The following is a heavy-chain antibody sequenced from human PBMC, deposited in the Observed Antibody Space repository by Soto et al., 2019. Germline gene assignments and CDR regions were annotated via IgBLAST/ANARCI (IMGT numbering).Heavy chain of an antibody. J-gene: IGHJ4*02. CDR1: RFTFSTYA. V-gene: IGHV3-15*01. Sequence: GGSLRLSCAASRFTFSTYAMTWVRQAPGKGLEWVASITESGGTTDYAAPVKGRFTISRDDSKNTLYLQMNSLKTEDTAVYYCTTDPVTMIVVVPSSGWGQGTLVTVSS. D-gene: IGHD3-22*01. CDR3: TTDPVTMIVVVPSSG. CDR2: ITESGGTT.